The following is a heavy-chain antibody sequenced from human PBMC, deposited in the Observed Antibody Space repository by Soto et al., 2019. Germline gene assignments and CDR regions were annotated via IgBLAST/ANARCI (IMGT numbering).Heavy chain of an antibody. Sequence: DVQLVESGGGLVQPGGSLRLSCSASGFTFSSYSMNWVLQAPGKGLEWLSYINFSSDVIYYAYSVKGLFTISRDNAENSLFLQMSSLRDEDTGVYYCVRVAGGSFVWGQGTLVTVSS. V-gene: IGHV3-48*02. J-gene: IGHJ4*02. CDR2: INFSSDVI. CDR3: VRVAGGSFV. D-gene: IGHD2-15*01. CDR1: GFTFSSYS.